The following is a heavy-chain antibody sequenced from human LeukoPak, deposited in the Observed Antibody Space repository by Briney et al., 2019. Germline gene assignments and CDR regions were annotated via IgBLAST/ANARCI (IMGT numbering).Heavy chain of an antibody. V-gene: IGHV3-23*01. CDR3: AKDDRWLQFCC. CDR1: GFTFSSYA. Sequence: PGGSLRLSCAASGFTFSSYAMNWVRQAPGKGLAWVSGINNSGGSTYYADSVKGRFTISRDNSKNTLYLQMNSLRAEDTAVYYCAKDDRWLQFCCWGQGTLVTVSA. D-gene: IGHD5-24*01. CDR2: INNSGGST. J-gene: IGHJ4*02.